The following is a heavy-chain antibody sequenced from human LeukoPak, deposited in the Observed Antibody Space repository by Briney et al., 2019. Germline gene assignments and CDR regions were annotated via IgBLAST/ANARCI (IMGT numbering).Heavy chain of an antibody. Sequence: GGSLRLSCAASGFTFRNFWMSWVRQAPGRGLAWVANIHPEGNEKYHVESVKGRFTISRDNAKSSLFLQMNGLRAEDTAVYYCARGDAFSGDHWGQGTLVTVSS. J-gene: IGHJ4*02. CDR2: IHPEGNEK. CDR1: GFTFRNFW. V-gene: IGHV3-7*04. CDR3: ARGDAFSGDH.